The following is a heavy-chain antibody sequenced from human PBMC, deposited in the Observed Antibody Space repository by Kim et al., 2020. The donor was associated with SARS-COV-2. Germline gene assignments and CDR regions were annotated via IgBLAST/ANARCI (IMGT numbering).Heavy chain of an antibody. CDR3: ARDRSYHYDILTGYPEYYFDY. V-gene: IGHV1-46*01. CDR1: GYTFTSYY. D-gene: IGHD3-9*01. Sequence: ASVKVSCKASGYTFTSYYMHWVRQAPGQGLEWMGIINPSGGSTSYAQKFQGRVTMTRDTSTSTVYMELSSLRSEDTAVYYCARDRSYHYDILTGYPEYYFDYWGQGTLVTVSS. CDR2: INPSGGST. J-gene: IGHJ4*02.